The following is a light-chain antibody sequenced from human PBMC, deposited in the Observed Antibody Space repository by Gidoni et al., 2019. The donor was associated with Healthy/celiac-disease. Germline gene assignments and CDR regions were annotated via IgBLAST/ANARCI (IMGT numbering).Light chain of an antibody. V-gene: IGLV4-69*01. CDR2: LNSDGSH. CDR3: QTWGTGSSWV. Sequence: QLVLTQSPSASASLGASVKLTCTLSSGHSSYAIAWHQQQPEKGPRYLMKLNSDGSHSKGDGIPDRFSGSSSGAERYLTISSLQSEDEADYYCQTWGTGSSWVFGTGTKVTVL. CDR1: SGHSSYA. J-gene: IGLJ1*01.